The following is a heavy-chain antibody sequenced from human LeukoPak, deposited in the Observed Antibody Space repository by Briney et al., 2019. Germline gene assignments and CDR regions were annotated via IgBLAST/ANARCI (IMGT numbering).Heavy chain of an antibody. D-gene: IGHD6-19*01. CDR2: ICTSGST. CDR3: AREVSGYSSGWMIGAFDI. V-gene: IGHV4-61*02. Sequence: PSETLSLTCTVSGGSISSGSYYWSWIRQPAGKGLEWIGRICTSGSTNYNPSLKSRVTISVDTSKNQFSLKLSSVTAADTAVYYCAREVSGYSSGWMIGAFDIWGQGTMVTVSS. CDR1: GGSISSGSYY. J-gene: IGHJ3*02.